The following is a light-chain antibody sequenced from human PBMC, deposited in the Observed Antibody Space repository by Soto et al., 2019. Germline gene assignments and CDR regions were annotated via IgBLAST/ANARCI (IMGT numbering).Light chain of an antibody. Sequence: DIQMTQSPSSLSATVGDRVTITCRASQGNSNYLAWYQQKPGKVPKLLIYAASTLQSGVPSRFSGSGSGTDFTLTISSLQPEDVATYYCQKYNSAPRTFGQGTKVDIK. V-gene: IGKV1-27*01. CDR3: QKYNSAPRT. J-gene: IGKJ1*01. CDR1: QGNSNY. CDR2: AAS.